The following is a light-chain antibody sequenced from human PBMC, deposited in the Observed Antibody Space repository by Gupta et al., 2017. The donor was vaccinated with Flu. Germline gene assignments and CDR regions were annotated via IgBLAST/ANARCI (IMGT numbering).Light chain of an antibody. Sequence: KATISCSGSSSNIGNNHVSWYQQYPGTAPKLLIYETRVRPSGVPDRFSGSKSGTSATLDITGLQAGDEADYYCGAWDSSLTQGLFGGGTKMTV. CDR2: ETR. CDR3: GAWDSSLTQGL. CDR1: SSNIGNNH. V-gene: IGLV1-51*02. J-gene: IGLJ3*02.